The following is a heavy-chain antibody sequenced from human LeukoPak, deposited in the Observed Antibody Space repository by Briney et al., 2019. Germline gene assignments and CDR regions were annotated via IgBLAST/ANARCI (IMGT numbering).Heavy chain of an antibody. V-gene: IGHV3-48*01. J-gene: IGHJ5*02. CDR2: IISSAGTK. D-gene: IGHD3-10*01. CDR1: GFTFSSFS. CDR3: TRDQNFYGSGRGFDP. Sequence: PGGSLRLSCAASGFTFSSFSMNWVRQAPGKGLEWLSYIISSAGTKSYADSVKGRFTISRDNAKNSLYLQMNSLRAEDTAIYYCTRDQNFYGSGRGFDPWGQGTLVTVSS.